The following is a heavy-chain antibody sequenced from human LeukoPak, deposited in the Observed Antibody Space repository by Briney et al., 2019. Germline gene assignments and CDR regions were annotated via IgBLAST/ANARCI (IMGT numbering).Heavy chain of an antibody. V-gene: IGHV3-23*01. J-gene: IGHJ4*02. CDR3: AKRASGSGTSLYYFDY. CDR2: ISNSGGST. Sequence: GGSRRLSCAASGFTFSSYAMSWVRQAPGKGLEWVSVISNSGGSTFYADSVKGRFTISRNNSKNTLYLQMNSLRAEDTAVYYCAKRASGSGTSLYYFDYWGQGTLVTVSS. CDR1: GFTFSSYA. D-gene: IGHD3-10*01.